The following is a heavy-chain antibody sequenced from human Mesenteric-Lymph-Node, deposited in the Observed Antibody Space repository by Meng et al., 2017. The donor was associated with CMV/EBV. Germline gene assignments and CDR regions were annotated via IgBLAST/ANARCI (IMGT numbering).Heavy chain of an antibody. J-gene: IGHJ6*02. Sequence: ASVKVSCKASGYIFTTFYMHWVRQAPGQGLEWMGWINPNSGGTNYAQKFQGRVTMTRDTSISTAYMELSRLRSDDTAVYYCARDRGLLRFYYYGMDVWGQGTTVTVSS. CDR2: INPNSGGT. CDR3: ARDRGLLRFYYYGMDV. D-gene: IGHD1-26*01. V-gene: IGHV1-2*02. CDR1: GYIFTTFY.